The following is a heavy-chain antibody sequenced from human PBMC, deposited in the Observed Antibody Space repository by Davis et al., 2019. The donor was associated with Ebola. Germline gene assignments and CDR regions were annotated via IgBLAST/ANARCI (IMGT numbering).Heavy chain of an antibody. CDR3: ALVSATMVWYYFDY. V-gene: IGHV3-74*01. CDR1: GFTFSSYA. J-gene: IGHJ4*02. CDR2: INTDGTRT. D-gene: IGHD2-2*01. Sequence: GESLKISCAASGFTFSSYAMSWVRQAPGKGLVWVSRINTDGTRTDYADSVKGRFTVSRDNAKNTLYLQMNNLRAEDTAIYYCALVSATMVWYYFDYWGQGALVTVSS.